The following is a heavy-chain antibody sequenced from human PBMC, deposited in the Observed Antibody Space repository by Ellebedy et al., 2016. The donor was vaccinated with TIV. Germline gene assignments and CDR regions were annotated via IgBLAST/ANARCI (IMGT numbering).Heavy chain of an antibody. V-gene: IGHV1-18*01. CDR3: ARVNRIAPEVFQH. J-gene: IGHJ1*01. Sequence: ASVKVSXXASGYTFTSHGISWVRQAPGQGLEWMGWISAYNGNTNYAQKLQGRVTMTTDTSTSTAYMELRSLRSDDTAVYYCARVNRIAPEVFQHWGQGTLVTVSS. CDR2: ISAYNGNT. CDR1: GYTFTSHG. D-gene: IGHD6-13*01.